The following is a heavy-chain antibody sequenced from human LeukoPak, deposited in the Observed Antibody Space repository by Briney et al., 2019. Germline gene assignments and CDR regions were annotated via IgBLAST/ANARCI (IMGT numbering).Heavy chain of an antibody. CDR1: GFTFSNYA. Sequence: GGSLRLPCAASGFTFSNYAMRWVRQAPGKGLEWVSTITSTGDSTYYADSVKGRFTISRDNSKNTLYLQMNSLRAEDTAVYYCAKVLRYFMDVWGQGTTVTVSS. CDR3: AKVLRYFMDV. J-gene: IGHJ6*02. CDR2: ITSTGDST. V-gene: IGHV3-23*01. D-gene: IGHD3-9*01.